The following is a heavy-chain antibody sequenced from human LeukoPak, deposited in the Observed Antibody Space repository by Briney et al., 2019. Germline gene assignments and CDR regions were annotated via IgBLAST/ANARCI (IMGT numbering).Heavy chain of an antibody. D-gene: IGHD1-26*01. Sequence: GGSLRLPCAASGFTFSSYAMGWVRQAPGKGLEWVSAISGSGGSTYYADSVKGRFTISRDNSKNTLYLQMNSLRAEDTAVYYCAKEYSGSYLDVEAYFDYWGQGTLVTVSS. V-gene: IGHV3-23*01. CDR3: AKEYSGSYLDVEAYFDY. J-gene: IGHJ4*02. CDR2: ISGSGGST. CDR1: GFTFSSYA.